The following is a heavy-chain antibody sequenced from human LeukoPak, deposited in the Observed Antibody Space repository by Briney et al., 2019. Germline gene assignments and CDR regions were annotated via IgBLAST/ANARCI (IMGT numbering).Heavy chain of an antibody. CDR3: ARGHSYGYVKSWFDP. D-gene: IGHD5-18*01. CDR1: GFTFSSYD. Sequence: PGGSLRLSCAASGFTFSSYDMHWVRHATGKGLEWVSAIGTAGDTYYPGSVKGRFTISRENAKNSLYLQMNSLRAGDTAVYYCARGHSYGYVKSWFDPWGRGTLVTVSS. CDR2: IGTAGDT. V-gene: IGHV3-13*01. J-gene: IGHJ5*02.